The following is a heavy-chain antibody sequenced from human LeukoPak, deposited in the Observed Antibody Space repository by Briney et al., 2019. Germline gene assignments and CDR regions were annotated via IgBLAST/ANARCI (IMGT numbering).Heavy chain of an antibody. CDR2: INHGGST. D-gene: IGHD2-15*01. J-gene: IGHJ6*02. CDR3: ARGRRYCSGGSCYSYYYYGMDV. CDR1: GGSFSGYY. V-gene: IGHV4-34*01. Sequence: SETLSLTCAIYGGSFSGYYWSWIRQPPGTGLERIGEINHGGSTNYDPSLNSRVPISVDPSKHQFSLKLSSVTAAAAAVYYCARGRRYCSGGSCYSYYYYGMDVWGQGTTVTVSS.